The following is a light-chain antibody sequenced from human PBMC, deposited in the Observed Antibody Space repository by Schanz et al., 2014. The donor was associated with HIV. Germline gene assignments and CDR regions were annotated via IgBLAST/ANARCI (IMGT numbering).Light chain of an antibody. J-gene: IGLJ2*01. CDR1: SSEFGYSLS. Sequence: QSALTQPASVSGSPGQSITISCTGTSSEFGYSLSVSWYQQHPGKAPKLMIYDVSNRPSGVSNRFSGSKSDTSASLAITGLQPEDDGHYYCSSSTSDNTFFGAGTKLTVL. CDR2: DVS. CDR3: SSSTSDNTF. V-gene: IGLV2-14*03.